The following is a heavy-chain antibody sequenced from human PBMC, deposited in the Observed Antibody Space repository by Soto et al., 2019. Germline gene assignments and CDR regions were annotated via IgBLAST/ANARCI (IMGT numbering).Heavy chain of an antibody. CDR2: ISSSGSTI. Sequence: PGGSLRLSCAASGFTFSDYYMSWIRQAPGKGLEWVSYISSSGSTIYYADSVKGRFTISRDNAKNSLYLQMNSLRAEDTAVYYCARCGRDYYYYYYMDVWGKGTTVTVSS. CDR3: ARCGRDYYYYYYMDV. V-gene: IGHV3-11*01. CDR1: GFTFSDYY. J-gene: IGHJ6*03.